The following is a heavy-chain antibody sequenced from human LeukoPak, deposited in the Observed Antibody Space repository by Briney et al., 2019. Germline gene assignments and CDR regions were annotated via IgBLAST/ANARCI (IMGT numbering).Heavy chain of an antibody. V-gene: IGHV4-34*01. D-gene: IGHD6-19*01. Sequence: SETLSLTCAVYGGSFSGYYWSWIRQPPGKGLEWIGEINHSGSTNYNPSLKSRVTISVDTSKNQFSLKLSSVTAADTAVYYCARADAIGSGWSFQHWGQGTLVTASS. CDR3: ARADAIGSGWSFQH. J-gene: IGHJ1*01. CDR1: GGSFSGYY. CDR2: INHSGST.